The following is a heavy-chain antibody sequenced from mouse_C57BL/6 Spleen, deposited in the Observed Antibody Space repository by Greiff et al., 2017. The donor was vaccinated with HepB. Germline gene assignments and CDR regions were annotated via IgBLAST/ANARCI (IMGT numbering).Heavy chain of an antibody. D-gene: IGHD1-1*01. CDR1: GYAFSSSW. J-gene: IGHJ2*01. V-gene: IGHV1-82*01. Sequence: VQLQQSGPELVKPGASVKISCKASGYAFSSSWMNWVKQRPGKGLEWIGRIYPGDGDTNYNGKFKGKATLTADKSSSTAYMQLSSLTSEDSAVYFCARSIPITTVVDFDDWGQGTTLTVSS. CDR3: ARSIPITTVVDFDD. CDR2: IYPGDGDT.